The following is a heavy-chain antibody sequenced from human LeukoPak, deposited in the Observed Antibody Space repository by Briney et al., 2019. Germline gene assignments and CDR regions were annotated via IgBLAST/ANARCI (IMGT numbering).Heavy chain of an antibody. CDR1: GFTFSRHW. V-gene: IGHV3-23*01. D-gene: IGHD3-3*01. Sequence: GGSLRLSCAASGFTFSRHWMSWVRQAPGKGLEWVSAISGSGGSTYYADSVKGRFTISRDNSKNTLYLQMNSLRAEDTAVYYCAKYKGITIFGVATDAFDIWGQGTMVTVSS. CDR3: AKYKGITIFGVATDAFDI. J-gene: IGHJ3*02. CDR2: ISGSGGST.